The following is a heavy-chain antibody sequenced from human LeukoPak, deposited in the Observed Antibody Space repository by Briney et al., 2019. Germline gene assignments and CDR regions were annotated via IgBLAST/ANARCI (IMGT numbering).Heavy chain of an antibody. CDR1: GFTFSSYA. V-gene: IGHV3-23*01. D-gene: IGHD5-12*01. CDR2: ISGSGGST. J-gene: IGHJ4*02. CDR3: AKGRVATIPAYFDY. Sequence: GGSLRLSCAASGFTFSSYALSWVRQAPGKGLEWVSDISGSGGSTYYADSVKGRFTISRDNSKNTLYLQMNSLRAEDTAVYYCAKGRVATIPAYFDYWGQGTLVTVSS.